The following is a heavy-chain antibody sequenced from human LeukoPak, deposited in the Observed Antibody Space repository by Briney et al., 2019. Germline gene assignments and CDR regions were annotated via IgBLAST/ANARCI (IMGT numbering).Heavy chain of an antibody. CDR3: ARDLLGGIGAFDI. CDR2: ISAYNGNT. Sequence: ASVKVSCKASGGTFSSYAISWVRQAPGQGLEWMGWISAYNGNTNYAQKLQGRVTMTTDTSTSTAYMELRSLRSDDTAVYYCARDLLGGIGAFDIWGQGTMVTVSS. D-gene: IGHD2/OR15-2a*01. V-gene: IGHV1-18*01. CDR1: GGTFSSYA. J-gene: IGHJ3*02.